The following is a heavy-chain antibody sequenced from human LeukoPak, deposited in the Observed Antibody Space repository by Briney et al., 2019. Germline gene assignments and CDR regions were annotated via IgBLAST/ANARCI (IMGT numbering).Heavy chain of an antibody. Sequence: SETLSLTCTVSGGSISSGGYSWSWIRQPPGKGLEWIGYIYHSGSTYYNPSLKSRVTISVDRSKNQFSLKLSSVTAADTAVYXXXXXXRTYDILTGAFDYWGQGTLVTVSS. CDR2: IYHSGST. CDR3: XXXXRTYDILTGAFDY. D-gene: IGHD3-9*01. V-gene: IGHV4-30-2*01. J-gene: IGHJ4*02. CDR1: GGSISSGGYS.